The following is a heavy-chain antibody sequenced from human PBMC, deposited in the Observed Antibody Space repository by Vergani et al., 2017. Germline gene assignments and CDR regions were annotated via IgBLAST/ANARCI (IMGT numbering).Heavy chain of an antibody. CDR3: VHRLGYFDWDGAFDV. D-gene: IGHD3-9*01. CDR1: GFSLTTGSEG. V-gene: IGHV2-5*01. J-gene: IGHJ3*01. Sequence: QITLRESGPTLVKPTQTLTLTCTFAGFSLTTGSEGVVWIRQPPGRALEWLAVVYWNDDDRYSPSLKSRVTITKDTSKNEVILTMATMDPVDTATYYCVHRLGYFDWDGAFDVWGPGTMVTVSS. CDR2: VYWNDDD.